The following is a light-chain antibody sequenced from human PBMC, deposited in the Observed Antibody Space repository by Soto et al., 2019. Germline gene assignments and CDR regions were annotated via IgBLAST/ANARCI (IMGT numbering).Light chain of an antibody. V-gene: IGKV1-39*01. J-gene: IGKJ2*01. CDR1: QSISSY. CDR3: QQSYSTPPYT. Sequence: DIQMTQSPSSLSASVGDRVTITCRASQSISSYLNWYQQKPGKAPKLLIYAASSLQSGVPSRFCGSGSGTDFTLTISSLQPEDFATYYCQQSYSTPPYTFGQGTKLEIQ. CDR2: AAS.